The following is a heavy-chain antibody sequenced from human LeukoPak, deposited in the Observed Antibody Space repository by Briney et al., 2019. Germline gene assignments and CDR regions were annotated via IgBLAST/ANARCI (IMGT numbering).Heavy chain of an antibody. V-gene: IGHV1-2*02. Sequence: ASVKVSCKASGYTFTGYYMHWVRQAPGQGLEWMGWINPNSGGTNYAQKFQGRVTMTRDTSISTAYMELSRLRSDDTAVYYCARPTCGGDCYSRAVSGGFDYWGQGTLVTVSS. CDR2: INPNSGGT. CDR3: ARPTCGGDCYSRAVSGGFDY. J-gene: IGHJ4*02. CDR1: GYTFTGYY. D-gene: IGHD2-21*02.